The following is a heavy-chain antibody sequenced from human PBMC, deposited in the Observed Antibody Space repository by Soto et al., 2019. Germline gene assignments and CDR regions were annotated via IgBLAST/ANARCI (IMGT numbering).Heavy chain of an antibody. CDR2: IIPIFGTA. J-gene: IGHJ5*02. V-gene: IGHV1-69*13. CDR1: GGTFSSYA. Sequence: RASVTVSCKASGGTFSSYAISWVRQAPGQGLEWMGGIIPIFGTANYAQKFQGRVTITADESTSTAYMELSSLRSEDTAVYYCARGRSRGYCSSTSCYSDWFDPWVQGTLVTVSS. D-gene: IGHD2-2*02. CDR3: ARGRSRGYCSSTSCYSDWFDP.